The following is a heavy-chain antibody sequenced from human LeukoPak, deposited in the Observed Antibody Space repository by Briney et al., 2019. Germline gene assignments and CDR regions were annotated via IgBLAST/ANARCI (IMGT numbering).Heavy chain of an antibody. CDR3: ARGGSIQLWFGGEEYNWFDP. J-gene: IGHJ5*02. V-gene: IGHV6-1*01. Sequence: SQTLSLTCAISGDSVSSNSAAWNWSRQSPSRGLEWRGRTYYRSKWYNDYAVSVKSRITINPDTSKNQFSLQLNSVTPEDTAVYYCARGGSIQLWFGGEEYNWFDPWGQGTLVTVSS. CDR1: GDSVSSNSAA. CDR2: TYYRSKWYN. D-gene: IGHD5-18*01.